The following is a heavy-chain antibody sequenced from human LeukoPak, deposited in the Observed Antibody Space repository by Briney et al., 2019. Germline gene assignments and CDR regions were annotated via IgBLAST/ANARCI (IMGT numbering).Heavy chain of an antibody. J-gene: IGHJ6*02. D-gene: IGHD1-26*01. CDR2: FDPEDGET. CDR1: GYTLTELS. V-gene: IGHV1-24*01. Sequence: GASVKVSCKVSGYTLTELSLHWVRQAPGKGLEWMGGFDPEDGETIYPQKFQGRVTMTEDTSTDTAYMELSSLRSKDTAVYYCAAASIVKSDYYGMDVWGQGTTVTVSS. CDR3: AAASIVKSDYYGMDV.